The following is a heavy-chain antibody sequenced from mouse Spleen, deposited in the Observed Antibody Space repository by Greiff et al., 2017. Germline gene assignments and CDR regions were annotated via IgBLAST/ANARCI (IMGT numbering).Heavy chain of an antibody. Sequence: QVQLQQPGAELVKPGASVKVSCKASGYTFTSYWMHWVKQRPGQGLEWIGRIHPSDSDTNYNQKFKGKATLTVDKSSSTAYMQLSSLTSEDSAVYYCATYYSNLYAMDYWGQGTSVTVSS. CDR2: IHPSDSDT. CDR3: ATYYSNLYAMDY. CDR1: GYTFTSYW. D-gene: IGHD2-5*01. V-gene: IGHV1-74*01. J-gene: IGHJ4*01.